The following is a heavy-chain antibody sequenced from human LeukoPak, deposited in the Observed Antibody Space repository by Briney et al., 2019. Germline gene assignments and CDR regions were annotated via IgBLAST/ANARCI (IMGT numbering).Heavy chain of an antibody. CDR1: GFTFSSYG. CDR2: ISFDGSNK. J-gene: IGHJ4*02. Sequence: GGSLRLSCAASGFTFSSYGMHWVRQAPGKGLEWVAVISFDGSNKYYADSVKGRFTISRDNSKDTLYLQMNSLRAEDTAVYYCAKDIDPKPYSEMYYFDYWGQGTLVTVSS. V-gene: IGHV3-30*18. D-gene: IGHD1-26*01. CDR3: AKDIDPKPYSEMYYFDY.